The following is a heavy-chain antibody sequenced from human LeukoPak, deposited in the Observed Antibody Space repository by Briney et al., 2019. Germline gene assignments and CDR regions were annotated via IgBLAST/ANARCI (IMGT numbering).Heavy chain of an antibody. CDR1: GFTFSNAW. D-gene: IGHD3-9*01. J-gene: IGHJ4*02. CDR3: TTYDILTGYYRALWYFDY. Sequence: GGSLRLSCAASGFTFSNAWMSWVRQAPGKGLEWVGHIKSKSDGGTTDYAAPVKGRFTISRADSKNTLYLQMNSVKTEDTAVYYCTTYDILTGYYRALWYFDYWGQGTLVSVSS. V-gene: IGHV3-15*01. CDR2: IKSKSDGGTT.